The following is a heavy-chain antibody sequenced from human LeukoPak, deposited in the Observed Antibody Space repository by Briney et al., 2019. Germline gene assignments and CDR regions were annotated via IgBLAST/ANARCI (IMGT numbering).Heavy chain of an antibody. Sequence: SETLSLTCAVYGGSLSGYYWSWIPQPPGKGLEWIGEINHSGSTNYNPSLKSRVTISVDTSKNQFSLKLSSVTAADTAVYYCARAIAAAGMNFDYWGQGTLVTVSS. CDR2: INHSGST. J-gene: IGHJ4*02. CDR3: ARAIAAAGMNFDY. V-gene: IGHV4-34*01. D-gene: IGHD6-13*01. CDR1: GGSLSGYY.